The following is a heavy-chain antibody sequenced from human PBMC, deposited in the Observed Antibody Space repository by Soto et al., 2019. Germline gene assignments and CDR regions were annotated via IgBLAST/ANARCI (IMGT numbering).Heavy chain of an antibody. Sequence: GGSLRLSCAASGFTFSDYYMSWIRQAPGKGLEWVSYISSSSSYTNYADSVKGRFTISRDNAKNSLYLQMNSLRDEDTAVYYCARGGGPKSIAARYYYYYYGMDVWGQGTTVTVSS. J-gene: IGHJ6*02. CDR3: ARGGGPKSIAARYYYYYYGMDV. CDR1: GFTFSDYY. V-gene: IGHV3-11*06. CDR2: ISSSSSYT. D-gene: IGHD6-6*01.